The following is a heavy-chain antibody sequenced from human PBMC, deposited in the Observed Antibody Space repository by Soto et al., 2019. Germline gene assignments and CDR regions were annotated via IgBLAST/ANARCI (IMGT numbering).Heavy chain of an antibody. D-gene: IGHD5-12*01. Sequence: GGSLRLSCATSGFTFTNYAMTWVRQGPGKGLEWVSSISACGVSTYFADSVKGRFTISRDNSKNTLFLHINSLRAEDTAVYYCAKMYRGYSGYIQSSGQGTLVTVTS. CDR2: ISACGVST. CDR3: AKMYRGYSGYIQS. J-gene: IGHJ5*02. CDR1: GFTFTNYA. V-gene: IGHV3-23*01.